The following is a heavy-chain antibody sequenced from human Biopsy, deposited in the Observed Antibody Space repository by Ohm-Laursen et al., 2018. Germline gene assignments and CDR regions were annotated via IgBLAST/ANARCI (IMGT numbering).Heavy chain of an antibody. Sequence: LSLTCSVSGGSTNDYFWSWIRQPAGETLEWIGRIYSSGGSSYNPSLKSRISMSMDTSNNQFSLTLTSVTAADTAVYYCARTPGKAVAGRFLDLWGRGTLVAVSS. CDR2: IYSSGGS. CDR1: GGSTNDYF. CDR3: ARTPGKAVAGRFLDL. J-gene: IGHJ2*01. D-gene: IGHD6-19*01. V-gene: IGHV4-4*07.